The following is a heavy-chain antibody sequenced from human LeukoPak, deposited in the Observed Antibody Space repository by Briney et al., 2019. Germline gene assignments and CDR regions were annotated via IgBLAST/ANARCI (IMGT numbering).Heavy chain of an antibody. CDR3: ARGYYFDY. Sequence: GGSLRLSCAASGFTFSTYAVSWVRQAPGKGLEWVSTISGSGGSTYYADSVKGRFTISRDTSKNTLFLQMNSLRAEDTAVYYCARGYYFDYWGQGALVTVSS. CDR2: ISGSGGST. J-gene: IGHJ4*02. CDR1: GFTFSTYA. V-gene: IGHV3-23*01.